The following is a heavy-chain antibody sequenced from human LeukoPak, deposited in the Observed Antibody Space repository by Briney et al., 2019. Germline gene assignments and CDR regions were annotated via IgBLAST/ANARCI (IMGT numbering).Heavy chain of an antibody. Sequence: ASVKVSCKASVGTLSSYAISWVPQAPGQGLEWMGRIIPILGIANYAQKFQGRVTITADKSTSTAYMELRRLRSEERAMYYCAIEQQLVTFDYWGQGTLVSVSS. CDR2: IIPILGIA. CDR3: AIEQQLVTFDY. CDR1: VGTLSSYA. J-gene: IGHJ4*02. V-gene: IGHV1-69*04. D-gene: IGHD6-13*01.